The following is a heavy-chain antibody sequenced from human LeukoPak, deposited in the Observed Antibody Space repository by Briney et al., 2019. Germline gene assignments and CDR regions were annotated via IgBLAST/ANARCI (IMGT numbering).Heavy chain of an antibody. CDR2: FDPEDGET. Sequence: ASVKVSCKVSGYTLTELSMHWVRQAPGKGLEWMGGFDPEDGETIYAQKFQGRVTITADESTSTAYMELSSLRSEDTAVYYCARVGSYCSGGSCYSRDYYFDYWGQGTLVTVSS. CDR3: ARVGSYCSGGSCYSRDYYFDY. CDR1: GYTLTELS. D-gene: IGHD2-15*01. V-gene: IGHV1-24*01. J-gene: IGHJ4*02.